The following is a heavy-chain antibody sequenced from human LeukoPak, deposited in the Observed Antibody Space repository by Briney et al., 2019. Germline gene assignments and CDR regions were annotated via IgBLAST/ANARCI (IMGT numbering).Heavy chain of an antibody. J-gene: IGHJ5*02. CDR2: INHSGST. V-gene: IGHV4-34*01. CDR3: ASRSLYGIEASVDP. D-gene: IGHD2-15*01. Sequence: SETLSLTCAVYGGSFSGYYWSWIRQPPGKGLEWIGEINHSGSTNYNPSLKSRVTISVDTSKNQFSLKLSSVTAADTAVYYCASRSLYGIEASVDPWGQGTLVTVSS. CDR1: GGSFSGYY.